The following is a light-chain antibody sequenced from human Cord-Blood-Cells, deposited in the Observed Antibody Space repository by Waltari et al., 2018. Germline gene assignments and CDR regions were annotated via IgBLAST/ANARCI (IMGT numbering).Light chain of an antibody. CDR1: QSVSSN. Sequence: EIVMTQSTATLSVSPGERATLSCRASQSVSSNLAWYQQKPGQAPRLLIYGASTRATGIPARFSGSGSGTDFTLTISRLEPEDFAVYYCQQYGSSPRTFGQGTKVEIK. J-gene: IGKJ1*01. CDR3: QQYGSSPRT. V-gene: IGKV3-15*01. CDR2: GAS.